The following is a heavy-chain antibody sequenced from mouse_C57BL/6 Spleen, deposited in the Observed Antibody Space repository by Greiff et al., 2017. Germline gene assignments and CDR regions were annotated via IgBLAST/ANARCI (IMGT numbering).Heavy chain of an antibody. CDR3: TTGYDGTGY. CDR2: IDPENGDT. D-gene: IGHD2-3*01. V-gene: IGHV14-4*01. CDR1: GFNIKDDY. Sequence: EVKLQQSGAELVRPGASVKLSCTASGFNIKDDYMHWVKQRPEQGLEWIGWIDPENGDTEYASKFQGKATITADTSSNTAYLQLSSLTSEDTAVYYCTTGYDGTGYWGQGTTLTVSS. J-gene: IGHJ2*01.